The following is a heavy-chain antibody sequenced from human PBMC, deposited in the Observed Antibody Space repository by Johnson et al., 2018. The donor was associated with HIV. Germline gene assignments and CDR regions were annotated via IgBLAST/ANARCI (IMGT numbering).Heavy chain of an antibody. CDR3: AKDLGGAYCGGDCYGAFDI. CDR2: ILYDGNNK. J-gene: IGHJ3*02. Sequence: QVQLVESGGGVVQPGRSLRLSCGASGFTFSSYAMHWVRQAPGKGLEWVALILYDGNNKLYADSVEGRFTISRDNSKNTLYLQMNSLRTEDTAEYYCAKDLGGAYCGGDCYGAFDIWGQGTMVTVSS. V-gene: IGHV3-30-3*01. CDR1: GFTFSSYA. D-gene: IGHD2-21*02.